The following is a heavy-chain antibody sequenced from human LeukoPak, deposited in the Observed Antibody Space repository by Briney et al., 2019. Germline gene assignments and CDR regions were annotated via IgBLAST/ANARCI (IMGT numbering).Heavy chain of an antibody. CDR3: AKDRGLCSGGSCYTFNY. V-gene: IGHV3-9*01. D-gene: IGHD2-15*01. Sequence: GRSLRLSCAASGFTFDDYAMHWVRQAPGKGLEWVSGISWNGDTIGYADSVKGRFTISRDNAKNSLYLQMNSLRAEDTALYYCAKDRGLCSGGSCYTFNYWGQGTLVTVSS. J-gene: IGHJ4*02. CDR1: GFTFDDYA. CDR2: ISWNGDTI.